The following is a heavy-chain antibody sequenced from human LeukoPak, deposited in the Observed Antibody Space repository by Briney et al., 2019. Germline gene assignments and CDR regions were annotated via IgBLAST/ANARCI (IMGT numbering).Heavy chain of an antibody. Sequence: AGSRRLSCAAAGFTFSRYGMGWVRQAPGKGLGWVAVISYEGSNTYYADSVKGRFTTSRDNSTNTLYMQMNRLRAEDTAVYYCAKDRHSGTYYGLIDYWGQGTLVTVSS. D-gene: IGHD1-26*01. J-gene: IGHJ4*02. CDR2: ISYEGSNT. V-gene: IGHV3-30*18. CDR1: GFTFSRYG. CDR3: AKDRHSGTYYGLIDY.